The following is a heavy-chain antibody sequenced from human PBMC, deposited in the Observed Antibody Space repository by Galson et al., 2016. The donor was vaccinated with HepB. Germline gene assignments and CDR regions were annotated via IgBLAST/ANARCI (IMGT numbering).Heavy chain of an antibody. V-gene: IGHV3-9*01. Sequence: SLRLSCAASGFTFDDSAMHCFRQAPGKGLEWVSGLRWNSGSVAYAASVKGRVTVSKDNAKNSLTLQMNSLRAEDTALYYCAAGAGVSRWYVYWGQGTLVTVSS. J-gene: IGHJ4*02. CDR2: LRWNSGSV. D-gene: IGHD6-13*01. CDR1: GFTFDDSA. CDR3: AAGAGVSRWYVY.